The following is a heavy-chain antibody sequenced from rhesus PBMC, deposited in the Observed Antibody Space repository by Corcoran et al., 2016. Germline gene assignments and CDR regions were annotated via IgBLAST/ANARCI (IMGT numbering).Heavy chain of an antibody. D-gene: IGHD6-31*01. CDR1: GGSISSSNWR. J-gene: IGHJ4*01. V-gene: IGHV4S12*01. Sequence: QVQLQESGPGLVKPSETLSLTCAVSGGSISSSNWRSWIRQPPGKGLEWTGGIYSNSESTNYNPSLKSRVTISKDTSKNQFSLKLSSVTAADTAVYYCVRQEGSGWCFDYWGQGVLVTVSS. CDR3: VRQEGSGWCFDY. CDR2: IYSNSEST.